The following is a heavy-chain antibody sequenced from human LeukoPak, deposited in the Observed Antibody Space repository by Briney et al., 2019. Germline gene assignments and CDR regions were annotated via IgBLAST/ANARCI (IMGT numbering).Heavy chain of an antibody. V-gene: IGHV3-64*01. CDR1: GFTFSSYA. J-gene: IGHJ3*02. CDR2: ISSNGGST. D-gene: IGHD6-6*01. CDR3: ARGGITSSSSAFDI. Sequence: GGSLRLSCAASGFTFSSYAMHWVRQAPGKGLEYVSAISSNGGSTYYANSVKGRFTISRDNSKNTLYLQMGSLRAEDMAVYYCARGGITSSSSAFDIWGQGTMVTVSS.